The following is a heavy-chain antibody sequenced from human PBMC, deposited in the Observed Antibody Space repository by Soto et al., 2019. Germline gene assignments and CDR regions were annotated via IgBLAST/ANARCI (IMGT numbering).Heavy chain of an antibody. CDR2: LYWDDDK. J-gene: IGHJ4*02. V-gene: IGHV2-5*02. D-gene: IGHD3-3*01. CDR3: AHRVLRTVFGLVTTTAIYFDF. Sequence: QITLNESGPTVVRPTETLTLTCRFSGFSLTTSGVGVGWIRQSPGKAPEWLALLYWDDDKRYSASLKSRLTITKDTSKNQVGLTVSDLDPTDTATYYCAHRVLRTVFGLVTTTAIYFDFWGQGTPVAVSS. CDR1: GFSLTTSGVG.